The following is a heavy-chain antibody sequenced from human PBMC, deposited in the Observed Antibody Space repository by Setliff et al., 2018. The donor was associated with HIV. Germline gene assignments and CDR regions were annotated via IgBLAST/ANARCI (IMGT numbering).Heavy chain of an antibody. CDR2: IYPNGSP. D-gene: IGHD3-3*01. J-gene: IGHJ4*02. CDR1: GGSINNYY. Sequence: SETLSLTCTVSGGSINNYYWSWIRQPPGKGLEWIGFIYPNGSPDYPSGNIVYNPSFRSRVTISVDTSKNKFSLKLSSVAAADTAVYYCARAPYHFWSAYYFDYWGQGTLVTVSS. V-gene: IGHV4-4*08. CDR3: ARAPYHFWSAYYFDY.